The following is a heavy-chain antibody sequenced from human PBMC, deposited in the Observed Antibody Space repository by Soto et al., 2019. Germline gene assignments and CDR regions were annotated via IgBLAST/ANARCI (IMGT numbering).Heavy chain of an antibody. D-gene: IGHD2-2*01. CDR1: GYTFTSYG. J-gene: IGHJ6*02. V-gene: IGHV1-18*01. Sequence: QVQLVQSGAEVKKPGASVKVSCKASGYTFTSYGISWVRQAPGQGLEWMGWISAYNGNTNYAQKLQGRVTMTTDTSTSTAYMELRSLRSDDTAVYYCASGRYCISTSCSPYYYYGVDVWGQGTTVTVSS. CDR2: ISAYNGNT. CDR3: ASGRYCISTSCSPYYYYGVDV.